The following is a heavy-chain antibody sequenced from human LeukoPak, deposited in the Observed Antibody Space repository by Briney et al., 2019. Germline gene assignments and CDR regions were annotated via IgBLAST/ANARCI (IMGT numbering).Heavy chain of an antibody. V-gene: IGHV3-13*01. J-gene: IGHJ6*03. Sequence: GGSLRLSCVASGFTFSTYDMLWVRQVSGKGLEWVSSIGTIGDTFYPGSVKGRFTISRENAKNSLYLQMNGLRAGDTAVYYCARATVIGNAPFTGYIDVLGKGTTVTVSS. D-gene: IGHD2-21*01. CDR1: GFTFSTYD. CDR3: ARATVIGNAPFTGYIDV. CDR2: IGTIGDT.